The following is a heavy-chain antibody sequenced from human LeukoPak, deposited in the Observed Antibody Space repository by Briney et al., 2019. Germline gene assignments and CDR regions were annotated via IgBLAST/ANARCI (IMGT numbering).Heavy chain of an antibody. D-gene: IGHD3-16*01. Sequence: GGSLRLSCAASGFTFSSYGMSWVRQAPGKGLEWVSAISGSGGSTYYADSVKGRFTISRDNSKNTLYLQMNSLRAEDTAIYFRARAIRYLGGGLDLWGQGTLVTVSS. V-gene: IGHV3-23*01. CDR2: ISGSGGST. CDR1: GFTFSSYG. J-gene: IGHJ5*02. CDR3: ARAIRYLGGGLDL.